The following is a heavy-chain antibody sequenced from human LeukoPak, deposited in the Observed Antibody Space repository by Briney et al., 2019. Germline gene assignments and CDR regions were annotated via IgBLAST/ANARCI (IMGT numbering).Heavy chain of an antibody. J-gene: IGHJ4*02. D-gene: IGHD3-22*01. V-gene: IGHV1-2*02. Sequence: ASVKVSCKASGYTFTGYYMHWVRQAPGQGLEWMGWINPNSGGTNYAQKFQGRVTMTRDTSISTAYMELRSLRSDDTAVYYCASSPLIYDSSGYYSHWGQGTLVTVSS. CDR1: GYTFTGYY. CDR2: INPNSGGT. CDR3: ASSPLIYDSSGYYSH.